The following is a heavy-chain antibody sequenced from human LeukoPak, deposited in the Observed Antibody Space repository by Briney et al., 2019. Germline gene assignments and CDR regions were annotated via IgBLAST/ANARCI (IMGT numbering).Heavy chain of an antibody. V-gene: IGHV4-59*08. CDR3: ARHRTDYFDY. J-gene: IGHJ4*02. CDR2: IYYSGST. Sequence: PSETLSLTCTVSGGSIGSYYWSWIRQPPGKGLEWIGYIYYSGSTNYNPSLKSRVTISVDTSKNQFSLKLSSVTAADTAVYYCARHRTDYFDYWGQGTLVTVSS. CDR1: GGSIGSYY.